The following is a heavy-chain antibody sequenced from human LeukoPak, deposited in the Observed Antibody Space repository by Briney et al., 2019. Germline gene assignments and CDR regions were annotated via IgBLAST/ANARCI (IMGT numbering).Heavy chain of an antibody. V-gene: IGHV5-51*01. CDR3: ARRSGNSAYYYGMDV. CDR2: ICPGDSDT. Sequence: GESLKISCKGSGYSFSTYWIGWVRQMPGKGLEWMGIICPGDSDTRYSPSFQGQVTISADKSISTAYLQWSSLKASDTAMYYCARRSGNSAYYYGMDVWGQGTTVTVSS. J-gene: IGHJ6*02. CDR1: GYSFSTYW. D-gene: IGHD4-23*01.